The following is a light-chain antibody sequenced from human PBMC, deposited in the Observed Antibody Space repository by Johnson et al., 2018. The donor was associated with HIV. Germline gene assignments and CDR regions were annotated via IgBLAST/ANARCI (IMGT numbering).Light chain of an antibody. CDR3: GTWDNSLSAGV. CDR2: ENN. V-gene: IGLV1-51*02. Sequence: QPVLTQPPSVSAAPGQKVTISCSGGTSNIGNNYVSWYQHLPGTAPKLLIYENNKRPSGIPDRFSGAKSGTSATLGISGLQTGDEADYYCGTWDNSLSAGVFGSGTKVTVL. J-gene: IGLJ1*01. CDR1: TSNIGNNY.